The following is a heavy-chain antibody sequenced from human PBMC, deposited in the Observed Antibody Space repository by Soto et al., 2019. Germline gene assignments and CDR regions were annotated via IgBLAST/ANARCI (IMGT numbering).Heavy chain of an antibody. J-gene: IGHJ6*02. CDR1: GFTFSSYA. D-gene: IGHD3-3*01. CDR3: AKALWGGPMDA. Sequence: PGGSLRLSCAASGFTFSSYAMHWVRQAPGKGLEWVAVISYDGSNKYYADSVKGRFTISRDNSKNTLYLQMNSLRAEDTAVYYYAKALWGGPMDARGQGTTITVS. V-gene: IGHV3-30-3*01. CDR2: ISYDGSNK.